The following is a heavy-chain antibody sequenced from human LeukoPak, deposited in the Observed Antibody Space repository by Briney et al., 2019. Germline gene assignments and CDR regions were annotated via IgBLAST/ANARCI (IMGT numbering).Heavy chain of an antibody. CDR2: SGTDGDT. V-gene: IGHV3-23*01. CDR3: ATKTPGNYPYDY. Sequence: GGSLRLSCVLSGFTFTSAPMNWVRQAPGKGLEWVSTSGTDGDTYYADSVKGRLTISRDNSKNTVHLQMTSLRVEDTAVYYCATKTPGNYPYDYWGQGTLVIVS. CDR1: GFTFTSAP. D-gene: IGHD3-22*01. J-gene: IGHJ4*02.